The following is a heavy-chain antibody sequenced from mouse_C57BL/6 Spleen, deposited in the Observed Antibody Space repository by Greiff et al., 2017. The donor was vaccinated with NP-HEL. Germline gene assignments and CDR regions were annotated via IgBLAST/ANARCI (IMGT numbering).Heavy chain of an antibody. CDR3: ARKRVYDALDY. CDR2: INYDVTSN. V-gene: IGHV5-16*01. Sequence: EVNLMESEGGLVQPGSSMKLSCTASGFTFSDYYLAWVRQVLEKGLEWVANINYDVTSNYYLDSLKSRFIISRGNAKNILYLRVSSLKSEDTATYYCARKRVYDALDYWGQGTSVTVSS. J-gene: IGHJ4*01. CDR1: GFTFSDYY.